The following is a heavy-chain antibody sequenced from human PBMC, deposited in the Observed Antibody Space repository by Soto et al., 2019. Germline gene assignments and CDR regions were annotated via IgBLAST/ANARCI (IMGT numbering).Heavy chain of an antibody. V-gene: IGHV1-69*06. Sequence: SVKVSCKASGGTFSSYAISWVRQAPGQGLEWMGGIIPIFGTANYAQKFQGRVTITADKSTSIAYMELSSLRSEDTAVYYCARELTIFGVVTDYYGMDVWGQGTTVTVSS. CDR1: GGTFSSYA. D-gene: IGHD3-3*01. CDR2: IIPIFGTA. CDR3: ARELTIFGVVTDYYGMDV. J-gene: IGHJ6*02.